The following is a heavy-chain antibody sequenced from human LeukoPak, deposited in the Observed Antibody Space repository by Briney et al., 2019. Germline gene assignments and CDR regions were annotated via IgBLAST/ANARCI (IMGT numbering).Heavy chain of an antibody. CDR3: AKELRNRVTMVRGLPFPCDP. J-gene: IGHJ5*02. V-gene: IGHV3-23*01. CDR1: GFTFSSYA. Sequence: GGSLRLSCAASGFTFSSYAMSWVRQAPGKGLEWVSAISGSGGSTYYADSEKGRFTISRDTSKNTLHLQINRLSAEDTAVYYCAKELRNRVTMVRGLPFPCDPWGQGTLVTVSS. CDR2: ISGSGGST. D-gene: IGHD3-10*01.